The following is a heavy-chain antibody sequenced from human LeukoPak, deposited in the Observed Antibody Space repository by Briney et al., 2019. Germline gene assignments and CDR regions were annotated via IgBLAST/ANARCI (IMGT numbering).Heavy chain of an antibody. V-gene: IGHV4-28*01. D-gene: IGHD3-10*01. CDR2: IYYSGST. Sequence: PPETLSLTCAVSGYSISSSNWWGWIRQPPGKGLEWIGYIYYSGSTYYNPSLKSRVTMSVDTSKNQFSLKLSSVTAVDTAVYYCARCESGVFDIWGQGTMVTVSS. J-gene: IGHJ3*02. CDR3: ARCESGVFDI. CDR1: GYSISSSNW.